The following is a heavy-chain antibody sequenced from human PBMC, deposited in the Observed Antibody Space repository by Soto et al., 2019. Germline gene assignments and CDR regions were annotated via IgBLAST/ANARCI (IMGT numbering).Heavy chain of an antibody. CDR1: GFTFSRYW. J-gene: IGHJ6*02. Sequence: GGSLRLSCAVSGFTFSRYWVHWVRQAPGKGLVWVSRINSDGSSTSYADSVKGRFTISRDNAKNTLFLQMNSLRAEDTAVYYCARPGGSGWLYGMDVWGQGTTVTVSS. CDR2: INSDGSST. V-gene: IGHV3-74*01. D-gene: IGHD6-19*01. CDR3: ARPGGSGWLYGMDV.